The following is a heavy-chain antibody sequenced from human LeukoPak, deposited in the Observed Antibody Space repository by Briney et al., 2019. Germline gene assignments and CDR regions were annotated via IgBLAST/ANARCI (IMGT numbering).Heavy chain of an antibody. D-gene: IGHD6-13*01. Sequence: PSETLSLTCTVSGGSISSYYWSWIRQPSGKGLEWIGYIYYSGSTNYNPSLKSRVTISVDTSKNQFSLKLSSVTAADTAVYYCARGIAAAGNNWFDPWGQGTLVTVSS. CDR2: IYYSGST. J-gene: IGHJ5*02. CDR1: GGSISSYY. CDR3: ARGIAAAGNNWFDP. V-gene: IGHV4-59*01.